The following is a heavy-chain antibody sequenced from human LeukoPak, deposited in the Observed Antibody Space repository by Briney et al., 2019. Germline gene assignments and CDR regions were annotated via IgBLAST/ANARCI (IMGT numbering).Heavy chain of an antibody. CDR1: GFTFSSYA. CDR2: ISYDGSNK. D-gene: IGHD4-17*01. CDR3: ARSMYPNTMTTLHYYYGMDV. J-gene: IGHJ6*02. Sequence: PGRSLRLSCAASGFTFSSYAMHWVRQAPGKGLEWVAVISYDGSNKYYADSVKGRFTISRDNSKNTLYLQMNSLRAEDTAVYYCARSMYPNTMTTLHYYYGMDVWGQGTTVTDSS. V-gene: IGHV3-30-3*01.